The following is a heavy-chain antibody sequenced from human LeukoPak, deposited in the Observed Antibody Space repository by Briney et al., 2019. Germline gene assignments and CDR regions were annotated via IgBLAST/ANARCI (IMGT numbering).Heavy chain of an antibody. J-gene: IGHJ4*02. CDR2: NSGSGGST. V-gene: IGHV3-23*01. CDR3: AKYGGHPLPHYYLDY. CDR1: GFNFRNYA. Sequence: GSLRLSFAASGFNFRNYAMSWVRQAPGKGLEWGFGNSGSGGSTYYADSVKGRFTISRDDSKNTLFLQMNSLRAEDTAVYYCAKYGGHPLPHYYLDYWGQGTQVTVSS. D-gene: IGHD3-16*01.